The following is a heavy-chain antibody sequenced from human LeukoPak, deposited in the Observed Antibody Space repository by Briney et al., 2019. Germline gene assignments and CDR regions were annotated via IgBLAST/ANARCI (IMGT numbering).Heavy chain of an antibody. D-gene: IGHD2-21*02. CDR2: INHSGST. J-gene: IGHJ4*02. Sequence: PSETLSLTCAVYGGSFSGYYWSWIRQPPGKGLEWIGEINHSGSTNYNPSLKSRVTISVDTSKNQFSLKLSSVTAADTAVYYCAVVTAQSDYWGQGTLVTVSS. V-gene: IGHV4-34*01. CDR1: GGSFSGYY. CDR3: AVVTAQSDY.